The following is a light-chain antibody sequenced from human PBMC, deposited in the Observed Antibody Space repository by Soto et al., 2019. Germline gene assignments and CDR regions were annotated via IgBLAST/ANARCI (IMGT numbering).Light chain of an antibody. V-gene: IGLV7-46*01. Sequence: QAVVTQEPSLTVSPGGTVTLTCGSSTGAVTSGHYPYWFQQKPGQAPRTLIYDTNKKYSWTPARFSGSLLGGKAALTLSGAQPEDEGEFYCLLSQSGAVVFGGGTKLTVL. CDR1: TGAVTSGHY. J-gene: IGLJ2*01. CDR2: DTN. CDR3: LLSQSGAVV.